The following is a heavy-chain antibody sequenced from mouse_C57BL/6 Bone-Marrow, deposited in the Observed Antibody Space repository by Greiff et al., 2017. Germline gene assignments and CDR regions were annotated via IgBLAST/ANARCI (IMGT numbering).Heavy chain of an antibody. J-gene: IGHJ4*01. V-gene: IGHV1-81*01. CDR3: ARGTYYSNVGAKDY. CDR2: IYPRSGNT. Sequence: VQLQQSGAELARPGASVKLSCKASGYTFTSYGISWVKQRTGQGLEWIGEIYPRSGNTYYNEKFKGKATLTADKSSSTAYMELRSLTSEDSAVYFCARGTYYSNVGAKDYWGEGTSVTVSA. CDR1: GYTFTSYG. D-gene: IGHD2-5*01.